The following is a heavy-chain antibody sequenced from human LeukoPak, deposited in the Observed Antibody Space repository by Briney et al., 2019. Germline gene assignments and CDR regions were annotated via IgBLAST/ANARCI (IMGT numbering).Heavy chain of an antibody. V-gene: IGHV3-23*01. J-gene: IGHJ4*02. CDR2: IGDSGGST. Sequence: PGGSLRLSCAASGFTFSTYGMSWVRQAPGKGLEWVSAIGDSGGSTYYADSVKGRFTISKDNSKNTLYLQMNSLRAEDTALYYCAKKKGMVGATYFDYWGQGTLVTVSS. CDR3: AKKKGMVGATYFDY. D-gene: IGHD1-26*01. CDR1: GFTFSTYG.